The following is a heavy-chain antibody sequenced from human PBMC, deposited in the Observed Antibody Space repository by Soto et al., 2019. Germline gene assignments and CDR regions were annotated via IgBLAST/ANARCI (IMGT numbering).Heavy chain of an antibody. V-gene: IGHV4-59*01. CDR2: IYYSGST. CDR3: AGVVGATPSLFDY. Sequence: FETLRLTCTVLGGSSIGYYWILIRQPPGKGLEWIGYIYYSGSTNYNPSLKSRVTISVDTSKNQFSLKLSSVTAADTAVYYCAGVVGATPSLFDYWGQGTLLTVSS. D-gene: IGHD1-26*01. CDR1: GGSSIGYY. J-gene: IGHJ4*02.